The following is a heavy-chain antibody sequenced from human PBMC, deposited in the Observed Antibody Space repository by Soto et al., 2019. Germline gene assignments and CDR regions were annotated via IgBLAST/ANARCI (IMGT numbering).Heavy chain of an antibody. CDR2: ISGSGGST. CDR3: AKDGRGWYGRNY. CDR1: GFTFSSFA. V-gene: IGHV3-23*01. Sequence: PGGSLRLSCAASGFTFSSFAMSWVRQAPGKGLEWVSAISGSGGSTYYADSVKGRFTISRDNSKNTLYLQMNSLRAEDTAVYYCAKDGRGWYGRNYWGQGTLVTVSS. J-gene: IGHJ4*02. D-gene: IGHD6-19*01.